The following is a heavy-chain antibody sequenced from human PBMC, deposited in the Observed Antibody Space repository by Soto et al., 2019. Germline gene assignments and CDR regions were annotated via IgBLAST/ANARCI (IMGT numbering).Heavy chain of an antibody. Sequence: EVQLVESGGGLVKPGWSLRLSCITSGFAFGDFAMIWFRQAPGKGLECVGFITSKKYGATPQYAASVRGRFSISRDDSRGVAYLQMNDLKADDTAVYYCSRPPPERYSAYDFPFDVWGRGTSVTVSS. CDR2: ITSKKYGATP. D-gene: IGHD5-12*01. V-gene: IGHV3-49*05. CDR1: GFAFGDFA. J-gene: IGHJ6*01. CDR3: SRPPPERYSAYDFPFDV.